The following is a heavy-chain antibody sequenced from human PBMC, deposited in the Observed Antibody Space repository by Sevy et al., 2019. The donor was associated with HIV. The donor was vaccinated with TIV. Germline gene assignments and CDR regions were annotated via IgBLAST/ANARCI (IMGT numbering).Heavy chain of an antibody. CDR3: ARFRAGTFDYWGQGAGTFDY. V-gene: IGHV3-7*03. CDR2: IRQDGSDK. CDR1: EFTFSRYC. D-gene: IGHD3-9*01. Sequence: PGGSLRLSCTASEFTFSRYCMSWIRRAPGKGLEWVATIRQDGSDKYYVDSVKGRFTISRDNAENSLYLQMNSVRAGDTAVYYCARFRAGTFDYWGQGAGTFDYWGQGALVTVSS. J-gene: IGHJ4*02.